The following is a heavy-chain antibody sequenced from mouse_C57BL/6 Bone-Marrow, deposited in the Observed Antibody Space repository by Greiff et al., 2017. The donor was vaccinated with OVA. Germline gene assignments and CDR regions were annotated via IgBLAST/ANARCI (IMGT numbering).Heavy chain of an antibody. J-gene: IGHJ3*01. V-gene: IGHV1-72*01. Sequence: QVQLQQPGAELVKPGASVKLSCKASGYTFTSYWMHWVKQRPGRGLEWIGRIDPNSGGTKYNEKFKSKATLTVDKPSSTAYMQLSSLTSEDSAVYYCASPNGYDEGSWLAYWGQGTLVAVSA. CDR1: GYTFTSYW. D-gene: IGHD2-12*01. CDR2: IDPNSGGT. CDR3: ASPNGYDEGSWLAY.